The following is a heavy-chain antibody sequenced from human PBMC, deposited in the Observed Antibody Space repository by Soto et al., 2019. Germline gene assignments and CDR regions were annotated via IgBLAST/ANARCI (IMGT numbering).Heavy chain of an antibody. CDR1: GYTFTSYA. CDR3: ARSIVVVTAADY. Sequence: APVKVSWKASGYTFTSYAMHWVRQAPGQRLEWMGWINAGNGNTKYSQKFQGRVTITRDTSASTAYMELSSLRSEDTAVYYCARSIVVVTAADYSGQGTLVTVLL. V-gene: IGHV1-3*01. D-gene: IGHD2-21*02. CDR2: INAGNGNT. J-gene: IGHJ4*02.